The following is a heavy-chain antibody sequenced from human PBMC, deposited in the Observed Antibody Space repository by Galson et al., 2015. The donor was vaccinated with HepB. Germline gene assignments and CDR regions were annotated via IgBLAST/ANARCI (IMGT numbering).Heavy chain of an antibody. D-gene: IGHD1-26*01. J-gene: IGHJ4*02. CDR3: ARLVDLYSGSPEADSGFDY. CDR2: IYPGDSDT. V-gene: IGHV5-51*03. CDR1: GYSFTSYW. Sequence: QSGAEVKKPGESLKISCKGSGYSFTSYWIGWVRQMPGKGLEWMGIIYPGDSDTRYSPSFQGQVTISADKSISTAYLQWSSLKASDTAMYYCARLVDLYSGSPEADSGFDYWGQGTLVTVSS.